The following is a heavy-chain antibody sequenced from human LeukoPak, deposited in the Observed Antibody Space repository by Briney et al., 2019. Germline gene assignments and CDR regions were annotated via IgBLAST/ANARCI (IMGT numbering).Heavy chain of an antibody. CDR3: ARGSWGTFDY. V-gene: IGHV3-74*01. D-gene: IGHD3-16*01. CDR1: GFTFNNYW. J-gene: IGHJ4*02. CDR2: IKSDGSTT. Sequence: GGSLRLSCAASGFTFNNYWMHWVRQVPGKGLVWVSHIKSDGSTTRYADSVKGRFTISRDNAKNTLYLQMNSLRAEDTAVYYCARGSWGTFDYWGQGTLVTVSS.